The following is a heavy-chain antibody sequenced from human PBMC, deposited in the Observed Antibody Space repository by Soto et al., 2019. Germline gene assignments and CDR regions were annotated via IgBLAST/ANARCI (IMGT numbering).Heavy chain of an antibody. J-gene: IGHJ5*01. CDR2: IRHGGNP. Sequence: SQPLSVTWTVNYEALSGSYWSRIRKNPGKGLEWIWDIRHGGNPIYNPSLKSRATISVETSENRISLKLSSVTAADTAVYYCVRHGGYYFEYWGQETPVTVSS. CDR3: VRHGGYYFEY. D-gene: IGHD2-21*01. CDR1: YEALSGSY. V-gene: IGHV4-34*01.